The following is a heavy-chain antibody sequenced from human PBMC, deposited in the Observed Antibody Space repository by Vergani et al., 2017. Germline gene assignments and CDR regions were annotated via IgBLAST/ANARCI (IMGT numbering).Heavy chain of an antibody. D-gene: IGHD3-10*01. CDR1: GFIFSDHY. CDR3: VRDQVTMLRGSDALDI. Sequence: EVQVVESGGGLVQPGGSLRLSCAASGFIFSDHYMDWVRQAPGKGLEWVGGIRSKAYGQATIYAASVKGRFTISRDDSKSIAYLQMNNLQTEDTAMYYCVRDQVTMLRGSDALDIWGQGTMVTVSS. V-gene: IGHV3-71*04. J-gene: IGHJ3*02. CDR2: IRSKAYGQAT.